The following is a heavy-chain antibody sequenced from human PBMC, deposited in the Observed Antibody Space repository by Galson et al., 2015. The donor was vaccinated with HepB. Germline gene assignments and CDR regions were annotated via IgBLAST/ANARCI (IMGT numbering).Heavy chain of an antibody. D-gene: IGHD1-7*01. CDR1: GYTFTSYA. CDR2: INAGNGNT. V-gene: IGHV1-3*01. J-gene: IGHJ6*02. Sequence: SVKVSCKASGYTFTSYAMHWVRQAPGQRLEWMGWINAGNGNTKYSQKFQGRVTITRDTSASTAYMELSSLRSEDTAVYYCASSAGLELRYYYYYGMDVWGQGTTVTVSS. CDR3: ASSAGLELRYYYYYGMDV.